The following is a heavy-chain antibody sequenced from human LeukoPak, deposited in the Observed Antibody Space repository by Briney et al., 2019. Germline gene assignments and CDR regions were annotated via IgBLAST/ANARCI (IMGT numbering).Heavy chain of an antibody. CDR3: ARRPINCIITNCYVDY. CDR2: MNPNSGDT. J-gene: IGHJ4*02. D-gene: IGHD2-2*01. CDR1: VSTFTNFY. V-gene: IGHV1-2*02. Sequence: ASVKVSCKASVSTFTNFYIHWVRQAPGQGLEGLGWMNPNSGDTSYAREFQDRVTVTRDTSLSTAYMEPSRLRSDDTAVYFCARRPINCIITNCYVDYWGQGTLVTVSS.